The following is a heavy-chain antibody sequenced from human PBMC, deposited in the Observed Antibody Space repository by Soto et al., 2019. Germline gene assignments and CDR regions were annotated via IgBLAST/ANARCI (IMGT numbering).Heavy chain of an antibody. CDR2: ISGSGGST. J-gene: IGHJ6*02. V-gene: IGHV3-23*01. D-gene: IGHD2-15*01. CDR1: GFTFSSYA. Sequence: EVQLLESGGGLVQPGGSLRLSCAASGFTFSSYAMSWVRQAPGKGLEWVSAISGSGGSTYYADSVKGRFTISRDNSKNTLYLQMNSLRAEDTALYYCTKDGGPNCSGGSCEGMDVWGQGTTVTVSS. CDR3: TKDGGPNCSGGSCEGMDV.